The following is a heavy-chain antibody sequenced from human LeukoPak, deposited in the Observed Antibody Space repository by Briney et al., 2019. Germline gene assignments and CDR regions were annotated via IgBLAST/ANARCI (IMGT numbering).Heavy chain of an antibody. D-gene: IGHD1-7*01. CDR2: ISGSGGST. Sequence: PGGSLRLSCAASGFTFNNYGMHWVRQAPGKGLGWVSAISGSGGSTYYADSVKGRFTISRDNSKNTLYLQMNSLRAEDTAVYYCWGGTYPFDYWGQGTLVTVSS. CDR3: WGGTYPFDY. V-gene: IGHV3-23*01. CDR1: GFTFNNYG. J-gene: IGHJ4*02.